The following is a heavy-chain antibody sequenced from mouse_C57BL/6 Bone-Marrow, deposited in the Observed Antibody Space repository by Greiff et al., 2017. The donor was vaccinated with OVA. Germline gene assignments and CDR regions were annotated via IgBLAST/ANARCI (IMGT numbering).Heavy chain of an antibody. D-gene: IGHD1-1*01. CDR2: ISNGGGST. J-gene: IGHJ4*01. Sequence: EVKLVESGGGLVQPGGSLKLSCAASGFTFSDYYMYWVRQTPEKRLEWVAYISNGGGSTYYPDTVKGRFTISRDNAKNTLYLQMSRLKSEDTAMYYCARGGTTVVAQLPMDYWGQGTSVTVSS. CDR3: ARGGTTVVAQLPMDY. V-gene: IGHV5-12*01. CDR1: GFTFSDYY.